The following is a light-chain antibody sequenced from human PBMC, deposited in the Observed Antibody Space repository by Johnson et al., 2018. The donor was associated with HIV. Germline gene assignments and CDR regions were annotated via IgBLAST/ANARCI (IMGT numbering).Light chain of an antibody. CDR1: SSNIGNNY. CDR2: ENT. CDR3: GTWDSSLSGV. J-gene: IGLJ1*01. Sequence: VLTQPPSVSAAPGQKVTISCSGSSSNIGNNYVSWYQHLPGTAPKLLIYENTKRPSGVPDRFSGSKSGSSVTLGITGLQTGDEADYYCGTWDSSLSGVFGTGTKVTVL. V-gene: IGLV1-51*02.